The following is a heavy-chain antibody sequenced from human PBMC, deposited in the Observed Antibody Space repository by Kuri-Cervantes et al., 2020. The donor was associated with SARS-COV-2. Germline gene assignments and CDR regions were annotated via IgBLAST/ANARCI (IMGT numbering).Heavy chain of an antibody. V-gene: IGHV3-7*03. CDR1: GFTFSSYW. J-gene: IGHJ4*02. CDR3: ARTYIVVVPAATFDY. Sequence: LSLPCSASGFTFSSYWMSWVRPAPGKGLEWVANIKQDGSEKYYVGSVKGRFTISRDNAKNALYLQMNSLRAEDTAVYYCARTYIVVVPAATFDYWGQGTLVTFSS. CDR2: IKQDGSEK. D-gene: IGHD2-2*01.